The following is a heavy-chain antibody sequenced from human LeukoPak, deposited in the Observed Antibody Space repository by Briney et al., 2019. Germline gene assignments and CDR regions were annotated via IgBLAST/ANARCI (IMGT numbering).Heavy chain of an antibody. CDR3: AREYGDYLGAFDI. CDR2: ISYDGSNK. Sequence: PGGSLRLSRAASGFTFSSYAMHWVRQAPGKGLEWVAVISYDGSNKYYADSVKGRFTTSRDNSKNTLYLQMNSLRAENTAVYYCAREYGDYLGAFDIWGQGTMVTVSS. V-gene: IGHV3-30*04. CDR1: GFTFSSYA. D-gene: IGHD4-17*01. J-gene: IGHJ3*02.